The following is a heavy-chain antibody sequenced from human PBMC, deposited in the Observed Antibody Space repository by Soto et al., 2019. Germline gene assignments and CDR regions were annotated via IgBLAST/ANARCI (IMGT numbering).Heavy chain of an antibody. CDR2: ISYDGSNK. D-gene: IGHD3-3*01. CDR3: ARGTPPYYDFWSGPFDY. V-gene: IGHV3-30-3*01. Sequence: QVQLVESGGGVVQPGRSLRLSCAASGFTFSSYAMHWVRQAPGKGLEWVAVISYDGSNKYYADSVKGRFTISRDNSKNTLYRQMNSLRAEDTAVYYCARGTPPYYDFWSGPFDYWGQGTLVTVSS. CDR1: GFTFSSYA. J-gene: IGHJ4*02.